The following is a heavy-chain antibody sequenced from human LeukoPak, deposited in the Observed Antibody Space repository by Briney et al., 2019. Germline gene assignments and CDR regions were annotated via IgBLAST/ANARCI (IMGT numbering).Heavy chain of an antibody. CDR3: ARLGSGSSGWYP. CDR1: GGSISSYY. V-gene: IGHV4-4*09. J-gene: IGHJ4*02. Sequence: SETLSLTCTVSGGSISSYYWSWIRQPPGKGLEWIGYIYTSGSTNYNPSLKSRVTISVDTSKNKFSLKLSSVTAADTAVYYCARLGSGSSGWYPWGQGTLVTVSS. CDR2: IYTSGST. D-gene: IGHD6-19*01.